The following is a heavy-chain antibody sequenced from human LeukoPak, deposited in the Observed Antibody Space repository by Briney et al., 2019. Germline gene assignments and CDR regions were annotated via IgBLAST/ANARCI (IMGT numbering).Heavy chain of an antibody. D-gene: IGHD2-2*01. CDR3: ARYCSSTSCESTMDV. CDR2: IYYSGST. J-gene: IGHJ6*02. Sequence: PSETLSLTCAVYGGSSSGYYWSWIRQPPGKGLEWIGYIYYSGSTNYNPSLKSRVTISVDTSKNQFSLKLSSVTAADTAVYYCARYCSSTSCESTMDVWGQGTTVTVSS. CDR1: GGSSSGYY. V-gene: IGHV4-59*01.